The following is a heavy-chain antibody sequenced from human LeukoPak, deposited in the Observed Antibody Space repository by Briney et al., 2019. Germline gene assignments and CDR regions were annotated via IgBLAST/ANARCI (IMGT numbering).Heavy chain of an antibody. D-gene: IGHD2-2*01. CDR2: ISSSSSYI. V-gene: IGHV3-21*01. CDR1: GFTFSSYS. Sequence: GGSLRLSCAASGFTFSSYSMNWVRQAPGKGLEWVSSISSSSSYIYYADSVKGRLTISRDNAKNSLYLQMNSLRAEDTAVYYCARVESGNQLLLSYYYYYGMDVWGKGTTVTVSS. J-gene: IGHJ6*04. CDR3: ARVESGNQLLLSYYYYYGMDV.